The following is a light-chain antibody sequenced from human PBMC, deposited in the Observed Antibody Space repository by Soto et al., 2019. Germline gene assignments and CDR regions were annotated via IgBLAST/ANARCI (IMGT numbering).Light chain of an antibody. V-gene: IGKV1-5*01. CDR2: DAS. J-gene: IGKJ1*01. CDR1: QSISSW. CDR3: QQYNSYPWT. Sequence: DIQMPQSPSTLSASVGDRVTITCRASQSISSWLAWYQQKPGKAPKLLIYDASSLESGVPSRFSGSGSGTEFTLTISSLQPDDFATYYCQQYNSYPWTFGQGTKAEIK.